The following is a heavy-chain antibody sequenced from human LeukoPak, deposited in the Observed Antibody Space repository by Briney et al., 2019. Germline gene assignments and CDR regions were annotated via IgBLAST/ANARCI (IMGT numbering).Heavy chain of an antibody. CDR3: ARRNPRRLSVFSDVYFDY. V-gene: IGHV4-59*01. CDR1: GGSISSYY. CDR2: IYYSGST. J-gene: IGHJ4*02. D-gene: IGHD1-14*01. Sequence: SETLSLTCTVSGGSISSYYWSWIRQPPGKGLEWIGYIYYSGSTNYNPSLKSRLTISGDTSKNQFSLKLSSVTAADTAVYYCARRNPRRLSVFSDVYFDYWGQGTLVTVSS.